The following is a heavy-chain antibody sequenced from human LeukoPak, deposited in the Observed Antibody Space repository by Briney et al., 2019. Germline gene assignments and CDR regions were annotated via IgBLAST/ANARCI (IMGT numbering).Heavy chain of an antibody. Sequence: GESLKISCKGSGYSFTSYWFGWVRQMPGKGLEWMGIIYPVDSDTRYSPPFQGQVTISADKSISTAYLQWSSLKASDTAMYYCARFSGSGWSIYYFDYWGQGTLVTVSS. J-gene: IGHJ4*02. CDR1: GYSFTSYW. CDR2: IYPVDSDT. V-gene: IGHV5-51*01. CDR3: ARFSGSGWSIYYFDY. D-gene: IGHD6-19*01.